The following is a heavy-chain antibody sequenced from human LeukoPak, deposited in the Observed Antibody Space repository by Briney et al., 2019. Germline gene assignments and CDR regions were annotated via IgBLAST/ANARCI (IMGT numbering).Heavy chain of an antibody. CDR2: IKQDGSEK. D-gene: IGHD3-10*01. V-gene: IGHV3-7*02. Sequence: GGSLRLSCAASGFTFSSYWMSWVRQAPGKGLEWVANIKQDGSEKYYVDSVKGRFTISRDNAKNSLYLQMNSLRAEDTAVYYCASNREYYYGSGSFDYWGQGTLVTVSS. CDR1: GFTFSSYW. CDR3: ASNREYYYGSGSFDY. J-gene: IGHJ4*02.